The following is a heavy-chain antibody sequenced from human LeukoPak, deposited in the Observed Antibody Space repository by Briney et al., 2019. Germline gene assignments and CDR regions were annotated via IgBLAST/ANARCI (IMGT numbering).Heavy chain of an antibody. CDR1: GYTFTGYY. V-gene: IGHV1-2*02. Sequence: ASVKVSCKASGYTFTGYYMHWVRQAPGQGLEWMGWINPNSGGTNYAQKFQGRVTMATDTSISTAYMELNSLRYDDTAVYFCARDRRSGWYGAFDFWGQGALVTVSS. J-gene: IGHJ4*02. D-gene: IGHD6-19*01. CDR2: INPNSGGT. CDR3: ARDRRSGWYGAFDF.